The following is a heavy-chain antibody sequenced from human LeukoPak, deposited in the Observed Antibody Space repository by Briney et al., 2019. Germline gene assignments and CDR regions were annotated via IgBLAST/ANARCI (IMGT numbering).Heavy chain of an antibody. CDR1: GFTFSSYG. D-gene: IGHD4-23*01. J-gene: IGHJ2*01. CDR2: ISYDGSNE. V-gene: IGHV3-30*18. Sequence: GRSLRLSCAASGFTFSSYGMHWVRQAPGKGRKWVGGISYDGSNEYYADSVKGRFTISRDNSKNTLYLQMNSLRTEDTAVYYCAKMNYGGNSVDWYFDLWGRGTLVTVSS. CDR3: AKMNYGGNSVDWYFDL.